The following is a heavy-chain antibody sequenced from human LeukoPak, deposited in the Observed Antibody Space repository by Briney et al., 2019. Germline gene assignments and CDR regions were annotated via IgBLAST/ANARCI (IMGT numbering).Heavy chain of an antibody. J-gene: IGHJ2*01. V-gene: IGHV3-11*04. Sequence: RGSLRLSCAASGFTFSDYYMSWIRQAPGKGLEWVSYISSSSSTIYYADSVKGRFTISRDNAKNSLYLQMNSLRAEDTAVYYCARVPYCTNGVCYMHWYFDLWGRGTLVTVSS. CDR3: ARVPYCTNGVCYMHWYFDL. CDR2: ISSSSSTI. CDR1: GFTFSDYY. D-gene: IGHD2-8*01.